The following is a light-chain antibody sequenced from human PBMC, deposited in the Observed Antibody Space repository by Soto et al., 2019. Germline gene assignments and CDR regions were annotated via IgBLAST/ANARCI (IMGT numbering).Light chain of an antibody. CDR1: QFINTY. Sequence: EIVLTQSPATLSLSPGERATLSCRASQFINTYVAWYQHRPGQGPRLLISEASKRATGIPARFSGSGSGTDFTLTISSLEPEYFGIYYCQQRHTWPTTFGGGAKVEI. J-gene: IGKJ4*01. V-gene: IGKV3-11*01. CDR2: EAS. CDR3: QQRHTWPTT.